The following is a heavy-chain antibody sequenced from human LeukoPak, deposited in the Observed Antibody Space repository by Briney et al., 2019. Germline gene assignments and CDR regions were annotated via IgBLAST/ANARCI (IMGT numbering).Heavy chain of an antibody. CDR1: GFTFTSNA. V-gene: IGHV3-23*01. CDR2: VSGSGGTP. Sequence: TGGSLRLSCAASGFTFTSNAMSWVRQAPGKGLEWVSAVSGSGGTPYYADSVKGRFTISRDNSMNTLYLQMNSLRAEDTALYYCAEFVGGPFDSWGQGTLVTVSS. J-gene: IGHJ4*02. CDR3: AEFVGGPFDS. D-gene: IGHD3-16*01.